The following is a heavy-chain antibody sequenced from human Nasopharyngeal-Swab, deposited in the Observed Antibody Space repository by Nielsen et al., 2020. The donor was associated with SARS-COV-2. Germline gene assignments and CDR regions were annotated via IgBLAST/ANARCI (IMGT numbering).Heavy chain of an antibody. D-gene: IGHD2-2*01. Sequence: GESLKISCQGSGYSFTSYWIGWVRQMPGKGLEWMAIIYPGDFDTKYNPSFEGQVTISVDKSIKTAYLQWSSLKASDTAMYFCARRKFQLLSGYYYYYMDVWGQGTTVTVSS. V-gene: IGHV5-51*01. CDR3: ARRKFQLLSGYYYYYMDV. CDR1: GYSFTSYW. J-gene: IGHJ6*03. CDR2: IYPGDFDT.